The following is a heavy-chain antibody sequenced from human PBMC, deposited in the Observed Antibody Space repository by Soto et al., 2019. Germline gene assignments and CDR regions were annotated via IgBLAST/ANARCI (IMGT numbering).Heavy chain of an antibody. CDR1: GYSFTSYW. Sequence: PGESLKISCNGSGYSFTSYWIGWVRQMPGKGLEWMGIIYPGDSDTRYSPSFQGQVTISADKSISTAYLQWSSLKASDTAVYYCARGGLLAAADLWYYYGMDVWGQGTTVTVSS. V-gene: IGHV5-51*01. CDR2: IYPGDSDT. J-gene: IGHJ6*02. CDR3: ARGGLLAAADLWYYYGMDV. D-gene: IGHD6-13*01.